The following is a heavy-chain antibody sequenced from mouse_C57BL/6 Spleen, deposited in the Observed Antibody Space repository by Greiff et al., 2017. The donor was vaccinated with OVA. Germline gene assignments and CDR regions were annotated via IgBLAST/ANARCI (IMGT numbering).Heavy chain of an antibody. J-gene: IGHJ2*01. D-gene: IGHD1-1*01. CDR3: ARRTTVVEIFDY. Sequence: VQLQQSGAELVKPGASVKLSCTASGFNIKDYYMHWVKQRTEQGLEWIGRIDPEDGETKYAPKFPGKGTITADTSSNTAYLQLSSLTTEDTAVYYCARRTTVVEIFDYWGQGTTLTVSS. V-gene: IGHV14-2*01. CDR2: IDPEDGET. CDR1: GFNIKDYY.